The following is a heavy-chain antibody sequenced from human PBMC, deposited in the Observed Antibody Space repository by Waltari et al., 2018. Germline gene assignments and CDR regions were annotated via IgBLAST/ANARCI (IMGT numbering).Heavy chain of an antibody. J-gene: IGHJ4*02. CDR2: IDHGGST. D-gene: IGHD2-21*02. CDR3: ARHFFTMTADYFDS. CDR1: GGSFSGYY. V-gene: IGHV4-34*02. Sequence: QVELQQWGARFMKPSETLSLTRAVSGGSFSGYYWAWSRQPPGKGLEWLGDIDHGGSTNYKPSLGSRVTMSLDTSRGQFSLKLASVTAADMAIYYCARHFFTMTADYFDSWGQGTPVSVSS.